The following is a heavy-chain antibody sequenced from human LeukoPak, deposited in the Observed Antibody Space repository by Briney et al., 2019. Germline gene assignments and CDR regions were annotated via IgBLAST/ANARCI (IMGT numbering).Heavy chain of an antibody. D-gene: IGHD3-22*01. J-gene: IGHJ4*02. CDR3: TTDEYYDSSGYYYGLEFDY. V-gene: IGHV3-15*01. CDR2: IKSKTDGGTT. Sequence: PGGSLRLSCAASGFTFSNAWMSWDRQAPGKGLEWVGRIKSKTDGGTTDYAAPVKGRFTISRDDSKNTLYLQMNSLKTEDTAVYYCTTDEYYDSSGYYYGLEFDYWGQGTLVTVSS. CDR1: GFTFSNAW.